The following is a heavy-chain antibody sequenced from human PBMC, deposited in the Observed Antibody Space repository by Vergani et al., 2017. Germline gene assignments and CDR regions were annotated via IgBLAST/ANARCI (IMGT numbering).Heavy chain of an antibody. Sequence: EVQLVQSGAEVKKPGESLKISCKGSGYSFTNYWIGWVRQMPGKGLEWMGRIDPSDSYTNYSPSFQGHVTISADKSISTAYLQWSSLKASDTAMYYCASQPPDYYYYGMDVWGQGTTVTVSS. J-gene: IGHJ6*02. CDR2: IDPSDSYT. CDR1: GYSFTNYW. CDR3: ASQPPDYYYYGMDV. V-gene: IGHV5-10-1*01.